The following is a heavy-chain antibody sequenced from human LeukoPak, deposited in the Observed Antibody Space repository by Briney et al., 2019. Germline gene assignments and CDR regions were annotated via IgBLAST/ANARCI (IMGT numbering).Heavy chain of an antibody. D-gene: IGHD3-3*01. V-gene: IGHV6-1*01. CDR3: ASALGTSGCNTFDF. Sequence: SQTLSLTCAISGDSVSSNNGVWNWIRQSPSRGLEWLGRTYYRSKWYNDYAVSVRGRITINPDTSKNQFSLQLNSVTPEDTAVYYCASALGTSGCNTFDFWGQGTLVTVSS. CDR1: GDSVSSNNGV. CDR2: TYYRSKWYN. J-gene: IGHJ4*02.